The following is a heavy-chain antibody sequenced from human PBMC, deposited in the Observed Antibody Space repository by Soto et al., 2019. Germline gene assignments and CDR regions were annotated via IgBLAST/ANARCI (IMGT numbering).Heavy chain of an antibody. J-gene: IGHJ3*02. CDR2: GSAHNGDT. CDR3: AREYSYAILPDYPLHYAFDI. Sequence: ASVKVSCKASGYVFINYGISWVRQAPGQGLERMGWGSAHNGDTNYAQMFQGRLTLTTDTSTNTAYMELRSLRSAATALYYCAREYSYAILPDYPLHYAFDIWGKGTMVTVSS. CDR1: GYVFINYG. V-gene: IGHV1-18*01. D-gene: IGHD3-9*01.